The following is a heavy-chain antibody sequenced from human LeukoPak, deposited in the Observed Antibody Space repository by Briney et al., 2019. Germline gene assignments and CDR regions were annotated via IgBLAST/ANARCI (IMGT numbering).Heavy chain of an antibody. J-gene: IGHJ4*02. Sequence: GGSLRLSCAASGFTFSSYAMSWVRQAPGKGLEWVAVIWSDGSNKYYADSVKGRFTISRDNSKNTLYLQMNSLRAEDTAVYYCTTDEGPFYDFWSGFDYWGQGTLVTVSS. CDR1: GFTFSSYA. CDR2: IWSDGSNK. V-gene: IGHV3-33*08. CDR3: TTDEGPFYDFWSGFDY. D-gene: IGHD3-3*01.